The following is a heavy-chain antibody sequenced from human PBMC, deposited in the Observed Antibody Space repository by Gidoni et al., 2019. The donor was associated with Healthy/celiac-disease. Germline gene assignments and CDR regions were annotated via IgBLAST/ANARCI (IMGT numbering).Heavy chain of an antibody. CDR1: GFTFSSYA. CDR2: ISYDGSNK. Sequence: QVQLVESGGGVVQPGRSLRLSCAASGFTFSSYAMHWVRQAPGKGLEWVAVISYDGSNKYYADSVKGRFTISRDNSKNTLYLQMNSLRAEDTAVYYCARDQTSNYYYGMDVWGQGTTVTVSS. CDR3: ARDQTSNYYYGMDV. J-gene: IGHJ6*02. V-gene: IGHV3-30*01. D-gene: IGHD6-6*01.